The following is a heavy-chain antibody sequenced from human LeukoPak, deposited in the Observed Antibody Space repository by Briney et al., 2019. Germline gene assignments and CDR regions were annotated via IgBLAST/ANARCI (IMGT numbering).Heavy chain of an antibody. D-gene: IGHD3-10*01. CDR1: GGSIMSCSFC. Sequence: PSETLSLTCAVSGGSIMSCSFCWGWIRQPPGKGLEWIGSIYYSGTTYYNRSLRSRVTISVDTSKNQFSLRLSSVTAAETAVYYCACLFDSGRQGDYCGQGTLVTVSA. V-gene: IGHV4-39*01. J-gene: IGHJ4*02. CDR2: IYYSGTT. CDR3: ACLFDSGRQGDY.